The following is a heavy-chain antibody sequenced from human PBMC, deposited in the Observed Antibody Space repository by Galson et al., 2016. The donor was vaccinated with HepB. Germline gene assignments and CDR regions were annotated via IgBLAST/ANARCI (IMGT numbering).Heavy chain of an antibody. CDR2: LSASGGAT. V-gene: IGHV3-23*01. Sequence: SLRLSCAASGFTFNTYAMSWVRQAPGKGLEWVSTLSASGGATYYSDSVKGRFTISRDNSKNTLYLQMDSLRDEDTALYYCAKGRTGTTGPVEYWGQGTLVTVSA. J-gene: IGHJ4*02. CDR3: AKGRTGTTGPVEY. D-gene: IGHD1-1*01. CDR1: GFTFNTYA.